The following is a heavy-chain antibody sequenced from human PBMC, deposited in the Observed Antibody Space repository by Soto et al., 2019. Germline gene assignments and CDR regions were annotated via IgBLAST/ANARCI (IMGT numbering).Heavy chain of an antibody. Sequence: QVQLVQSGAEVKKPGSSVKVSCKASGGTFSSYAISWVRQAPGQGLEWMGGIIPIFGTANYAQKFQGRVTITADESTSTAYMELSSLRSEDTAVYYFASRNRLHSRGKSGYDFWSDFFGMDGWGQGTTVTVSS. CDR1: GGTFSSYA. V-gene: IGHV1-69*01. D-gene: IGHD3-3*01. CDR3: ASRNRLHSRGKSGYDFWSDFFGMDG. CDR2: IIPIFGTA. J-gene: IGHJ6*02.